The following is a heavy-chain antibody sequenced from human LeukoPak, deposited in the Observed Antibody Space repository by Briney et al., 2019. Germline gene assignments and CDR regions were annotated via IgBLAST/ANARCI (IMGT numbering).Heavy chain of an antibody. J-gene: IGHJ4*02. CDR3: AKDQFGGYGSIDY. V-gene: IGHV3-23*05. D-gene: IGHD5-12*01. CDR1: GCTFSRYA. Sequence: GGSPRLSCAASGCTFSRYAITWVRQAPGKGLDWVSSIYSDRSTYYADSVKGRFTISRDNSKNTVHLQMNSLRAEDTAVYYCAKDQFGGYGSIDYWGQGTLVTVSS. CDR2: IYSDRST.